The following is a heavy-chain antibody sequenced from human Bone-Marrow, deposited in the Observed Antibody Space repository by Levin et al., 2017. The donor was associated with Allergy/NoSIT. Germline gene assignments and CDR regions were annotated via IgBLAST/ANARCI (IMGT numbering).Heavy chain of an antibody. J-gene: IGHJ4*02. CDR3: ARDRGRYCSSTSCSNFDY. CDR2: ISPYSDNT. V-gene: IGHV1-18*01. D-gene: IGHD2-2*01. CDR1: GYTFSSYG. Sequence: GASVKVSCRASGYTFSSYGISWVRQAPGQGLEWVGWISPYSDNTNYAQRLQGRVTMTTDTSTSTAYMDLRSLRSDDTAVYYCARDRGRYCSSTSCSNFDYWGQGTLVTVSS.